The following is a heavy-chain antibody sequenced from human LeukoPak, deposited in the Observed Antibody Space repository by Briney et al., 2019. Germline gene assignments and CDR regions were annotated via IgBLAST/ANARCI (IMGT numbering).Heavy chain of an antibody. CDR2: IYTSGST. CDR3: ARGPARGYCRSTSCYYYGMDV. D-gene: IGHD2-2*01. Sequence: PSQTLSLTCTVSGGSISSGSYYWSWIRQPAGKGLEWIGRIYTSGSTNYNPSLKSRVTISVDTSKNQFSLKLSSVTAADTAVYYCARGPARGYCRSTSCYYYGMDVWGQGTTVTVSS. CDR1: GGSISSGSYY. J-gene: IGHJ6*02. V-gene: IGHV4-61*02.